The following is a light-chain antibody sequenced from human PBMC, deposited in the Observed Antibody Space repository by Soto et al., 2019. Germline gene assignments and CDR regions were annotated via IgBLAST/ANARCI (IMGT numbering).Light chain of an antibody. CDR3: QQYDNLPIT. V-gene: IGKV1-33*01. CDR1: QSISSW. Sequence: DIQMTQSPSTLSASVGDRVTITCRASQSISSWLAWYQPKPGKAPKLLIYDASNLETGVPSRFSGRGSGTDFTFTISSLQPEDIATYYCQQYDNLPITFGQGTRLEI. CDR2: DAS. J-gene: IGKJ5*01.